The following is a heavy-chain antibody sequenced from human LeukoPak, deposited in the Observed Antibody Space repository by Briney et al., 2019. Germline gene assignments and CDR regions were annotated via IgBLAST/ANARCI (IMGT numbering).Heavy chain of an antibody. CDR3: ARHGFRSGWYNSIDY. CDR2: INHSGST. Sequence: SETLSLTCAVYGGSFSGYYWSWIRQPPGKGLEWIGEINHSGSTNYNPSLKSRVTISVDTSKNQFSLKLSSVTAADTAVYYCARHGFRSGWYNSIDYWGQGTLVTVSS. CDR1: GGSFSGYY. J-gene: IGHJ4*02. D-gene: IGHD6-19*01. V-gene: IGHV4-34*01.